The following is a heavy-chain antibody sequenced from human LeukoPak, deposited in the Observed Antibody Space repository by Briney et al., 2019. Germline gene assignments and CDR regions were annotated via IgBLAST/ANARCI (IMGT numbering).Heavy chain of an antibody. CDR1: GFTFSSYW. D-gene: IGHD6-6*01. V-gene: IGHV3-74*01. CDR3: ARHDQGWYSSSSGLDY. Sequence: GGSLRLSCAASGFTFSSYWMHWVRQAPGKGLVWVSRINSDGSSTSYADSVKGRSTISRDNAKNTLYLQMNSLRAEDTAVYYCARHDQGWYSSSSGLDYWGQGTLVTVSS. J-gene: IGHJ4*02. CDR2: INSDGSST.